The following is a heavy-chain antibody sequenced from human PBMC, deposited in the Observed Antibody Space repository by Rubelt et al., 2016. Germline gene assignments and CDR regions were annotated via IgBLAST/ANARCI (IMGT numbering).Heavy chain of an antibody. D-gene: IGHD2-21*02. V-gene: IGHV3-33*06. CDR3: ANFCTNRGLAVGDCYSRGLFDY. CDR2: IWYDGSNK. J-gene: IGHJ4*02. Sequence: GKGLEWVAVIWYDGSNKYYADSVKGRFTISRDNSKNTLYLQMNSLRAEDTAVYYCANFCTNRGLAVGDCYSRGLFDYWGQGTLVTVSS.